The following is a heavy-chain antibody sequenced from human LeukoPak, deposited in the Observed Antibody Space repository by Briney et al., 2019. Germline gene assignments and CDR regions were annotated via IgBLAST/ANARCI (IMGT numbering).Heavy chain of an antibody. D-gene: IGHD6-6*01. Sequence: GGSLRLSCAASGFTFGDYAMTWVRQAPGKGLEWVSAISGSGGNTYYADSVKGRLIISRDNSKTTLYLQMNSLRAEDTAVYYCAKAGSSSNYYYYMDVWGKGTTVTVS. CDR1: GFTFGDYA. V-gene: IGHV3-23*01. J-gene: IGHJ6*03. CDR3: AKAGSSSNYYYYMDV. CDR2: ISGSGGNT.